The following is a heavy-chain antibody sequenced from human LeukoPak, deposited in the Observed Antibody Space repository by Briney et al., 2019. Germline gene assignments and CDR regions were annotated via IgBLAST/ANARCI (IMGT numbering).Heavy chain of an antibody. CDR2: ISPDNGIT. CDR3: ARGGIAVAPLSPGMDV. V-gene: IGHV1-3*01. D-gene: IGHD6-19*01. Sequence: ASVKVSCKAPGYTFTSYALHWVRQAPGQRLEWMGWISPDNGITKYSQKFQGRVTITADKSTSTAYMELSSLRSEDTAVYYCARGGIAVAPLSPGMDVWGQGTTVTVSS. CDR1: GYTFTSYA. J-gene: IGHJ6*02.